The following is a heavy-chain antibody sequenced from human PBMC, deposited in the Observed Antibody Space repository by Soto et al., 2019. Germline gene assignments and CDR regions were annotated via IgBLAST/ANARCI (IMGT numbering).Heavy chain of an antibody. D-gene: IGHD3-3*01. CDR1: SA. Sequence: SAMSGALKNKGKGLEWVSAISGSGGSTYYADSVKGRFTISRDNSKNTLYLQMNSLRAEDTAVYYCAKDITYYDFWSGYPGYWGQAPLV. V-gene: IGHV3-23*01. CDR3: AKDITYYDFWSGYPGY. J-gene: IGHJ4*02. CDR2: ISGSGGST.